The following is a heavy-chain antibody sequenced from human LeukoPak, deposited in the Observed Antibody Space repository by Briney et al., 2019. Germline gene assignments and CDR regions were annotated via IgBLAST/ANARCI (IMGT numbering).Heavy chain of an antibody. J-gene: IGHJ6*02. Sequence: GGSLRLSCAASGFTYSNAWMNWARQAPGKGLEWVASINHNGNVNYYVDSVKGRFTISRDNAKNSLYLQMSNLRAEDTAVYFCARGGGLDVWGQGATVTVSS. D-gene: IGHD3-16*01. V-gene: IGHV3-7*03. CDR1: GFTYSNAW. CDR2: INHNGNVN. CDR3: ARGGGLDV.